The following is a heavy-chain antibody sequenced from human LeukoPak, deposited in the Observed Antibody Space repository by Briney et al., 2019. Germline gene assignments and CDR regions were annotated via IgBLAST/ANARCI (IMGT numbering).Heavy chain of an antibody. J-gene: IGHJ4*02. Sequence: SETLSLTCAVYGGSFSGYYWSWLRQPPGKGLEWIGEINHSGSTNYNPSLKSRVTISVDTSKNQFSLKLSSVTAADTAVCYCARVGYSSSWYDPPDFDYWGQGTLVTVSS. CDR1: GGSFSGYY. CDR3: ARVGYSSSWYDPPDFDY. D-gene: IGHD6-13*01. V-gene: IGHV4-34*01. CDR2: INHSGST.